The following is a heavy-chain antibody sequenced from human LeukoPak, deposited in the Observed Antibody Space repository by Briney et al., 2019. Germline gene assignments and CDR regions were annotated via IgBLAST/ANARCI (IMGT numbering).Heavy chain of an antibody. CDR2: IYHSGST. V-gene: IGHV4-30-2*01. Sequence: SETLSLTCAVSGGSISSGGYSWSWIRQPPGKGLEWIGYIYHSGSTYYNPSLKSRVTISVDTSKNQFSLKLSSVTAADTAVYYCARLYDYVWGSYRYGTRDYWGQGTLVTVSS. CDR3: ARLYDYVWGSYRYGTRDY. J-gene: IGHJ4*02. D-gene: IGHD3-16*02. CDR1: GGSISSGGYS.